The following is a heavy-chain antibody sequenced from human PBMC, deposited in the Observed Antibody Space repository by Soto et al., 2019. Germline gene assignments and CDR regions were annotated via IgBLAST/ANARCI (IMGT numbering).Heavy chain of an antibody. CDR3: AKAQGTTVFDY. D-gene: IGHD4-4*01. V-gene: IGHV3-23*01. Sequence: SLRLSCAASGFTFSRNAMSWVRQAPGKGLEWVSAISGVGAGTYYADSVKGRFTISRDNSKNTLYLQVNSLRAEDTAVYYCAKAQGTTVFDYWGQGILVTVSS. CDR1: GFTFSRNA. J-gene: IGHJ4*02. CDR2: ISGVGAGT.